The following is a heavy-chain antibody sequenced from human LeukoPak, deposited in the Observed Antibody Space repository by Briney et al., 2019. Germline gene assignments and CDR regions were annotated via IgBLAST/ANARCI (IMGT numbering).Heavy chain of an antibody. CDR1: GFTFSSYA. J-gene: IGHJ3*02. Sequence: GGSLRLSCAASGFTFSSYAMSWVRQAPGKGLEWVSAISGSGGSTYYADSVKGRFTISRDNSKNTLYLQTNSLRAEDTAVYYCAKDRGRDGYAYAFDIWGQGTMVTVSS. D-gene: IGHD5-24*01. CDR3: AKDRGRDGYAYAFDI. V-gene: IGHV3-23*01. CDR2: ISGSGGST.